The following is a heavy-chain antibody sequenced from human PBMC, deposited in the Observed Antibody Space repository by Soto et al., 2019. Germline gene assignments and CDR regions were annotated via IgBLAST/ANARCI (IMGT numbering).Heavy chain of an antibody. J-gene: IGHJ5*02. Sequence: ASVKVSCKASGGTFSSYAISWVRQAPGQGLEWMGGIIPIFGTANYAQKFQGRVTITAEKSTSTAYMELSSLRSEDTAVYYCAGGPVSAIMVRGGGLLDPWGQGTLVTVSS. D-gene: IGHD3-10*01. CDR3: AGGPVSAIMVRGGGLLDP. CDR2: IIPIFGTA. V-gene: IGHV1-69*06. CDR1: GGTFSSYA.